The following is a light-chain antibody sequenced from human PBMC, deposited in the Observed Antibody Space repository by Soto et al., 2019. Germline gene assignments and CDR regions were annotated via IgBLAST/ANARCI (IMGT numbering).Light chain of an antibody. CDR2: DAS. CDR3: QQYNSYSWT. Sequence: DIQMTQSPSTLSASVGDRVTITCRASQSISSWLAWYQQKPGKAPKLLIYDASSLESGVPSRFSGSGSWTEFTLTISSLQPDAFATYYCQQYNSYSWTFGQGTKVEIK. J-gene: IGKJ1*01. CDR1: QSISSW. V-gene: IGKV1-5*01.